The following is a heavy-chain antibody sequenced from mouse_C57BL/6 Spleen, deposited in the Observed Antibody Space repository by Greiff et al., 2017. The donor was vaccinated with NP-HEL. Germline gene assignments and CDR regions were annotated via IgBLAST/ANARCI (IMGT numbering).Heavy chain of an antibody. CDR2: IYPRDGST. CDR1: GYTFTSYD. Sequence: VQLQQSGPELVKPGASVKLSCKASGYTFTSYDINWVKQRPGQGLEWIGWIYPRDGSTKYNEKFKGKATLTVDTSSSTAYMELHSLTSEDSAVYFCARSGDYGSTYAMDYWGQGTSVTVSS. D-gene: IGHD1-1*01. J-gene: IGHJ4*01. CDR3: ARSGDYGSTYAMDY. V-gene: IGHV1-85*01.